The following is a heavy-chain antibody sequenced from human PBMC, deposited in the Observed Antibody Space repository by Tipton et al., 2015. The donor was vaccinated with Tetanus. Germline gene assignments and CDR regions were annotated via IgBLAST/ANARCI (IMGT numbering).Heavy chain of an antibody. CDR1: GGSTSSGDYY. J-gene: IGHJ4*02. CDR2: IYYSGST. Sequence: TLSLTCTVSGGSTSSGDYYWSWIRQPPGKGLEWIGYIYYSGSTYYNPSLKSRVTISVDTSKNQFSLKLSSVTAADTAVYYCARYTVTNFDFDYWGQGTLVTVSS. CDR3: ARYTVTNFDFDY. D-gene: IGHD4-17*01. V-gene: IGHV4-30-4*01.